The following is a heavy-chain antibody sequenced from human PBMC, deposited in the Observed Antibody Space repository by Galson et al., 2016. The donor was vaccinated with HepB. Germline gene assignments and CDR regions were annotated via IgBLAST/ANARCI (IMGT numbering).Heavy chain of an antibody. V-gene: IGHV4-39*01. CDR1: GSSVTSSLYY. Sequence: ETLSLTCAVSGSSVTSSLYYWVWIRQPQGRGLEWIASLSNNGPTFQNPSLQSRVNISMDSPKNHFSLSLSSVTAADTAVYYCARHRVPVFGVLTYYYGVDVWGQGTTVTVSS. CDR3: ARHRVPVFGVLTYYYGVDV. D-gene: IGHD3-3*01. CDR2: LSNNGPT. J-gene: IGHJ6*02.